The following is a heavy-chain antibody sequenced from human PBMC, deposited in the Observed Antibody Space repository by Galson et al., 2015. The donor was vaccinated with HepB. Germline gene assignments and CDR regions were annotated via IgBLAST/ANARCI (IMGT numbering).Heavy chain of an antibody. CDR2: ISSSSSYI. V-gene: IGHV3-21*01. J-gene: IGHJ4*02. CDR1: GFTFSSYS. D-gene: IGHD4-17*01. CDR3: ARDLDFFYGDQPYYFDY. Sequence: SLRLSCAASGFTFSSYSMNWVRQAPGKGLEWVSSISSSSSYIYYADSVKGRFTISRDNAKNSLYLQMNSLRAEDTAVYYCARDLDFFYGDQPYYFDYWGQGTLVTVSS.